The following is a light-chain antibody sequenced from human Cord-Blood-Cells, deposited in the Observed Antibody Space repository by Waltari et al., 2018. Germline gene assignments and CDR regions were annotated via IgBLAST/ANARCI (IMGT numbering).Light chain of an antibody. CDR2: DVM. J-gene: IGLJ2*01. CDR1: SSDVGGYKF. V-gene: IGLV2-14*01. CDR3: SSYTSSSTRV. Sequence: QSALTQPAPVSGSPGQSITISCTGTSSDVGGYKFVPWYHKPPGKAPKLMIYDVMNRPSGVSNRFSGSKSGNTASLTISGLQAEDEADYYCSSYTSSSTRVFGGGTKLTVL.